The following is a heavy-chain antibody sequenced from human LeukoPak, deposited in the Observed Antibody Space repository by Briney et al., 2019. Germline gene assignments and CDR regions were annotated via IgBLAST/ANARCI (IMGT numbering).Heavy chain of an antibody. V-gene: IGHV4-34*01. CDR3: ARGGWDYYDSSGAPYYFDY. CDR2: INHSGST. D-gene: IGHD3-22*01. Sequence: SETLSLTCAVYGGSFSGYCWSWIRQPPGKGLEWIGEINHSGSTNYNPSLKSRVTISVDTSKNQFSLKLSSVTAADTAVYYCARGGWDYYDSSGAPYYFDYWGQGTLVTVSS. J-gene: IGHJ4*02. CDR1: GGSFSGYC.